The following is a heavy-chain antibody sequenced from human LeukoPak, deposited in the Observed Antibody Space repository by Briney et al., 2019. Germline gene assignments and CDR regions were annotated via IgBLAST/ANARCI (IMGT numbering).Heavy chain of an antibody. V-gene: IGHV3-9*01. CDR2: ISWNSGSI. CDR1: GFTFDDYA. D-gene: IGHD2-21*01. CDR3: AKGIEAYCGGDCYSWVFDY. Sequence: GGSLRLSCAASGFTFDDYAMHWVRHAPGKGLEWVSGISWNSGSIVYADSVKGRFTISRDNSKNSLYLQMNSLRTEDTALYYCAKGIEAYCGGDCYSWVFDYWGQGTLVTVSS. J-gene: IGHJ4*02.